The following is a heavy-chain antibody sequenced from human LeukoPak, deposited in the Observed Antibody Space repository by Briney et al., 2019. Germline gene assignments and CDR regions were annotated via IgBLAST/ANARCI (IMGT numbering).Heavy chain of an antibody. J-gene: IGHJ4*02. CDR2: ISSSSSYI. Sequence: GGSLRPSCAASGFTLSSYSMNWVRQAPGKGLEWVSSISSSSSYIYYADSVKGRFTISRDNAKNSLYLQMNSLRAEDTAVYYCARAPGRNFFDYWGQGTLVTVSS. V-gene: IGHV3-21*01. D-gene: IGHD2-15*01. CDR1: GFTLSSYS. CDR3: ARAPGRNFFDY.